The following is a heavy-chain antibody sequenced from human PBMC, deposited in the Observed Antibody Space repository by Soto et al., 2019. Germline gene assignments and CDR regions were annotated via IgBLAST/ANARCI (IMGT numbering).Heavy chain of an antibody. CDR1: GYAFTSYD. V-gene: IGHV1-8*01. D-gene: IGHD3-3*01. CDR3: ARGITIFGVVPG. J-gene: IGHJ4*02. CDR2: MNPNSGNT. Sequence: QVQLVQSGAEVKKPGASVKVSCKASGYAFTSYDIDWVRHATGQGLEWMGWMNPNSGNTGYAQKFQGRVTMTRNTSISTAYMELSSLRSEDTAVYYCARGITIFGVVPGWGQGTLVTVSS.